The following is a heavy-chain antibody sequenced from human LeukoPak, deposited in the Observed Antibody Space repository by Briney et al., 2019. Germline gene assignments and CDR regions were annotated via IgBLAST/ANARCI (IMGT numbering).Heavy chain of an antibody. CDR3: ARVQLWFDY. CDR1: GGSISSGSYY. Sequence: SQTLSLTCTVSGGSISSGSYYWSWIRQPPGKGLEWIGEINHSGSTNYNPSLKSRVTISVDTSKNQFSLKLSSVTAADTAVYYCARVQLWFDYWGQGTLVTVSS. D-gene: IGHD5-18*01. J-gene: IGHJ5*01. CDR2: INHSGST. V-gene: IGHV4-39*07.